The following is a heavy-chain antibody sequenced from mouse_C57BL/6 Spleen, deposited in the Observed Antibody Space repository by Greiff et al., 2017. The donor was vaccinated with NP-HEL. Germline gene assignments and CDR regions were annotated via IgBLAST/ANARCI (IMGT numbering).Heavy chain of an antibody. D-gene: IGHD1-1*01. CDR1: GFTFSDYG. J-gene: IGHJ4*01. V-gene: IGHV5-17*01. CDR3: ARSFSTTVVATSGYAMDY. CDR2: ISSGSSTI. Sequence: EVQLVESGGGLVKPGGSLKLSCAASGFTFSDYGMHWVRQAPEKGLEWVAYISSGSSTIYYADTVKGRFTISRDNAKNTLFLQMTSLRSEDTAMYYGARSFSTTVVATSGYAMDYWGQGTSVTVSS.